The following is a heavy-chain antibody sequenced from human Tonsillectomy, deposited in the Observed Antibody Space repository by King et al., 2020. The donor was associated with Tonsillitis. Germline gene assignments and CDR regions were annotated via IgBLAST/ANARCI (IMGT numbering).Heavy chain of an antibody. CDR3: ARGRGYSGYNPF. CDR1: GFTFSSYW. D-gene: IGHD5-12*01. J-gene: IGHJ4*02. Sequence: VQLVESGGGLVQPGGSLRLSCAASGFTFSSYWMSWVRQAPRKGLEWVANIKQDGSEKNYVDSVKGRFTISRDNAKNSLYLQMNSLRAKDTAVYYCARGRGYSGYNPFWGQGTLVTVSS. V-gene: IGHV3-7*01. CDR2: IKQDGSEK.